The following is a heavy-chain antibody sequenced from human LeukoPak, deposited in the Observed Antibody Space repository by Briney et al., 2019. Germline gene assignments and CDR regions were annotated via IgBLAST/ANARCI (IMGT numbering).Heavy chain of an antibody. CDR3: AKGTRSVVPAASDS. CDR2: ITWDSGVN. D-gene: IGHD2-2*01. Sequence: PGGSLRLSCEVSGFTFDDYAMHWVRHAPGKGLEWVSGITWDSGVNEYADSVKGRFTISRDNAKKSLYLQMNSLRTEDTALYYCAKGTRSVVPAASDSWGQGTLVTVSS. J-gene: IGHJ4*02. V-gene: IGHV3-9*01. CDR1: GFTFDDYA.